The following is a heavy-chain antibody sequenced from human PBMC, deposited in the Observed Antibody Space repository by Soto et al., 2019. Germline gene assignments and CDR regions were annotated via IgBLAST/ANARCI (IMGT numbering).Heavy chain of an antibody. CDR3: GAEDIVVVVAATEYGMDV. J-gene: IGHJ6*02. Sequence: EVQLVESGGGLVKPGGSLRLSCAASGFTFSSYSMNWVRQAPGKGLEWVASISSSSSYIYYADSVKGRFTISRDNAKNPLYSQMKRPGAEDKAVYYWGAEDIVVVVAATEYGMDVWGQGTTVTVSS. CDR2: ISSSSSYI. CDR1: GFTFSSYS. D-gene: IGHD2-15*01. V-gene: IGHV3-21*01.